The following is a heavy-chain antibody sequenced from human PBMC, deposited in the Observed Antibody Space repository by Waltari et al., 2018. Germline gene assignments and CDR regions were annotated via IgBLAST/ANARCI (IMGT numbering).Heavy chain of an antibody. V-gene: IGHV5-51*01. Sequence: VQLVQSGAAVKKRGKSLTVCCKASGYSFTRCCIGWVRLLPGKGLEGMGIMYPADTDNRYSPYFQGQVNISADKSISNAYLQWSSLKATDTAMYYCARQKFEGSSWSIPFDYWGQGTLVTVSS. J-gene: IGHJ4*02. CDR2: MYPADTDN. CDR3: ARQKFEGSSWSIPFDY. D-gene: IGHD6-13*01. CDR1: GYSFTRCC.